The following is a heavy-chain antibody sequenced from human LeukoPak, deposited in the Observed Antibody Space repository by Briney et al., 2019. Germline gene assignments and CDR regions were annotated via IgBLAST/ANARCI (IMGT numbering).Heavy chain of an antibody. J-gene: IGHJ5*02. CDR1: GDSMSYYY. V-gene: IGHV4-59*01. Sequence: SETLSLTCTVSGDSMSYYYWSWIRQSPGRGLEWIGYIYYSGTTNYNPSLKSRVTISVDTSKKQFSLKLSSVTAADTAVYYCARGQPITVPYIVGATGGWFDPWGRGTLVTVSS. CDR2: IYYSGTT. CDR3: ARGQPITVPYIVGATGGWFDP. D-gene: IGHD1-26*01.